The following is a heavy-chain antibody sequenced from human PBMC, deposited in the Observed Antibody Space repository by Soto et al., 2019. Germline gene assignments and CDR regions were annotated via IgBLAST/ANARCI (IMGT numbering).Heavy chain of an antibody. CDR2: TYYNGNA. D-gene: IGHD3-10*01. CDR3: ARHFVAVVIKGWGY. Sequence: PSETLSLTCNVSGGSIDRSNYYWDWLRQPPGKGLEWIGTTYYNGNAYYNPSLRSRVSMSVDTSKNQFSLKLISVTAADTAVYYCARHFVAVVIKGWGYWGQGKLVTVSP. CDR1: GGSIDRSNYY. V-gene: IGHV4-39*01. J-gene: IGHJ4*02.